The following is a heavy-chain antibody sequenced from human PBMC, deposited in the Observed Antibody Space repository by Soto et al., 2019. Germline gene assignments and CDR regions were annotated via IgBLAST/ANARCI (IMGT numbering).Heavy chain of an antibody. V-gene: IGHV1-46*01. Sequence: QVHLVQSGAEVKKPGASVKVSCKASGYTFTSYYMHWVRQAPGQGLEWMGIINPSGGSTSYAQKFQGRVTMTRDTSTSTVYMDLSSLRSEDTAVYYCARDKPTEGYCSGGRCITGGYGLDVWGQGTTVTVSS. D-gene: IGHD2-15*01. J-gene: IGHJ6*02. CDR1: GYTFTSYY. CDR2: INPSGGST. CDR3: ARDKPTEGYCSGGRCITGGYGLDV.